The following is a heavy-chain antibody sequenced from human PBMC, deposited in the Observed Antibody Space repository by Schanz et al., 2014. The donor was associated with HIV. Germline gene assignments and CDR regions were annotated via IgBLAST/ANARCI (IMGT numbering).Heavy chain of an antibody. CDR2: ISDTGTTT. J-gene: IGHJ3*02. V-gene: IGHV3-11*01. CDR3: ASGRFDTVIWWGDAFLI. Sequence: QVQLVESGGGLVKPGGSLRLSCAASGFTFNDYYMTWIRQAPGKGLEWVSYISDTGTTTYYADSVNGRFTISRDNAKNSMFLQMNSLRGEDTAVYYCASGRFDTVIWWGDAFLIWGRGTMVTVSS. CDR1: GFTFNDYY. D-gene: IGHD5-18*01.